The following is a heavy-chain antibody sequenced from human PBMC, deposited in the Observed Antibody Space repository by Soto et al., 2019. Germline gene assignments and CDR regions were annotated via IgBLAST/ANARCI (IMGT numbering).Heavy chain of an antibody. CDR2: ISYEGNNK. Sequence: GGSLRLSCAASGFTFSSYAMHWVRQAPGKGLEWVAIISYEGNNKYYANSVKGRFTISRDNSRNTLYPQLNSLRAEDTSVYYCARDRDYYDSSGYDAFDIWGQGTMVTVSS. V-gene: IGHV3-30*03. CDR3: ARDRDYYDSSGYDAFDI. CDR1: GFTFSSYA. D-gene: IGHD3-22*01. J-gene: IGHJ3*02.